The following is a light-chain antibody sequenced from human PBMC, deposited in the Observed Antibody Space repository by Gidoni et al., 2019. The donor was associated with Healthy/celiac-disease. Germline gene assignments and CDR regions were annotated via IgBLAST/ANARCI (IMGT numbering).Light chain of an antibody. CDR1: QTSSSY. V-gene: IGKV1-39*01. CDR2: AAS. J-gene: IGKJ5*01. Sequence: DIQITQSPSSLSASVGDRVTITCLASQTSSSYFNWYQQKPEKAPKLLIYAASSLQSGVPARFSGSGSGTDFTLTISSLQPEDFATYYCQQSYSTPETFGQGTRLEIK. CDR3: QQSYSTPET.